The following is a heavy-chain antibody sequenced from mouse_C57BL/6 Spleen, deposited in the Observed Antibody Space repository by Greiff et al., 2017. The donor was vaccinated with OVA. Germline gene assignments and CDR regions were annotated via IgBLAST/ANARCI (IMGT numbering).Heavy chain of an antibody. D-gene: IGHD2-1*01. CDR2: IYPGSGST. J-gene: IGHJ4*01. V-gene: IGHV1-55*01. CDR3: ARRDIYYGNSDSMDY. CDR1: GYTFTSYW. Sequence: QVQLQQPGAELVKPGASVKMSCKASGYTFTSYWITWVKQRPGQGLEWIGDIYPGSGSTNYNEKVKSKAKLTVDTSSSTAYMQLSSLSSEDSAVYYCARRDIYYGNSDSMDYWGQGTSVTVSS.